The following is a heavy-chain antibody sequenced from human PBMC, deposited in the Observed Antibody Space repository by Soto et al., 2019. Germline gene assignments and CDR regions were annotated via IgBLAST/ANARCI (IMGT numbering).Heavy chain of an antibody. CDR2: IYYRGNA. Sequence: HLQLQESGPGLVKPSETLSLMCSVSDDSINSDKFYWGWIRQPPGKGLEWIESIYYRGNAYYNPSLQTRVTISLDKSKSQFSLKLNSVTAADSAVYFCARLEGLATISYYFDFWGPGALVTVSS. V-gene: IGHV4-39*01. CDR1: DDSINSDKFY. J-gene: IGHJ4*02. CDR3: ARLEGLATISYYFDF. D-gene: IGHD3-9*01.